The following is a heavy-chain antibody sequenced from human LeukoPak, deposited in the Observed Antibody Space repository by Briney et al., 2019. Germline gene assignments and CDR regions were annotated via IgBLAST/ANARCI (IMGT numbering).Heavy chain of an antibody. D-gene: IGHD6-13*01. CDR2: LSGSGLST. CDR3: AKGGDSSSWLFDY. CDR1: GFTFGSYA. V-gene: IGHV3-23*01. Sequence: PGGSLRLSCAASGFTFGSYAMSWVRLAPGKGLVWVSALSGSGLSTYYADSVKGRFTISRDNSKNTLYLQMNSLRAEDTAVYYCAKGGDSSSWLFDYWGQGTLVTVSS. J-gene: IGHJ4*02.